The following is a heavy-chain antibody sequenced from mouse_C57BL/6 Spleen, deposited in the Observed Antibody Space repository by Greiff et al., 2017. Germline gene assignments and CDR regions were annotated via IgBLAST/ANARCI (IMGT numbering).Heavy chain of an antibody. J-gene: IGHJ2*01. D-gene: IGHD1-1*01. CDR1: GFPFSSSW. CDR3: AYYGSSYENY. CDR2: IDPGDGDT. Sequence: QVHLKQSGPELVRPGASVKISCTASGFPFSSSWMTWVKQRPGKGLEWIGRIDPGDGDTNYTGNFKCKTTLTADNTSSTAYMQLSSLKSEDTAVYFCAYYGSSYENYWCQGTTLTVSS. V-gene: IGHV1-82*01.